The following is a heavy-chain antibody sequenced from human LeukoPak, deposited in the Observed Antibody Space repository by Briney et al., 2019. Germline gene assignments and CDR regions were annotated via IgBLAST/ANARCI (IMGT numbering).Heavy chain of an antibody. D-gene: IGHD3-9*01. CDR1: GYTFTSYG. Sequence: VASVKVSCKASGYTFTSYGISWVRQAPGQGLEWMGWISAYNGNTNYAQKLQGRVTMTTDTSTSTAYMEPRSLRSDDTAVYYCAREGYDTLTGYSTPDYWGQGTLVTVSS. J-gene: IGHJ4*02. V-gene: IGHV1-18*01. CDR2: ISAYNGNT. CDR3: AREGYDTLTGYSTPDY.